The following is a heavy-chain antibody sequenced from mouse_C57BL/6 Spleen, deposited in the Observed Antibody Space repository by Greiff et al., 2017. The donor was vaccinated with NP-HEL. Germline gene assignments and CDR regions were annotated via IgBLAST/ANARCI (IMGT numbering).Heavy chain of an antibody. CDR2: ISSGSSTI. D-gene: IGHD2-1*01. Sequence: DVMLVESGGGLVKPGGSLKLSCAASGFTFSDYGMHWVRQAPEKGLEWVAYISSGSSTIYYADTVKGRFTISRDNAKNTLFLQMTSLRSEDTAMYYCARRFGNYGYYAMDYWGQGTSVTVSS. J-gene: IGHJ4*01. CDR3: ARRFGNYGYYAMDY. V-gene: IGHV5-17*01. CDR1: GFTFSDYG.